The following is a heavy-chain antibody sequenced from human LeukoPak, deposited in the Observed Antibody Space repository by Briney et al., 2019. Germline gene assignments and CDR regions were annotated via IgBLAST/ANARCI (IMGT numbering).Heavy chain of an antibody. CDR3: ARDNNADY. D-gene: IGHD1/OR15-1a*01. CDR1: GFTFSNYA. V-gene: IGHV3-30*04. CDR2: ISYDGRKK. Sequence: GGSLRLSCAASGFTFSNYAMHWVRQAPGKGLEWVAVISYDGRKKYIADSVKGRFTISRDNSKNTLYLQVNSLTAEDTADYYCARDNNADYWGQGTLVTVSS. J-gene: IGHJ4*02.